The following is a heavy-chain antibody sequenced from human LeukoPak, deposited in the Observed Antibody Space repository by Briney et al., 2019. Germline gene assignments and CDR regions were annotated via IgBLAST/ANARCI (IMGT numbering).Heavy chain of an antibody. CDR2: INHSGST. CDR1: GGSFSGYY. D-gene: IGHD6-13*01. Sequence: PSETLSLTCAVYGGSFSGYYWSWIRQPPGKGLEWIGEINHSGSTNYNPSLKSRVTISVDTSKNQFSLKLSSVTAADTAVYYCARLRRSVYSSSWYYFDYWGQGTLVTVSS. J-gene: IGHJ4*02. CDR3: ARLRRSVYSSSWYYFDY. V-gene: IGHV4-34*01.